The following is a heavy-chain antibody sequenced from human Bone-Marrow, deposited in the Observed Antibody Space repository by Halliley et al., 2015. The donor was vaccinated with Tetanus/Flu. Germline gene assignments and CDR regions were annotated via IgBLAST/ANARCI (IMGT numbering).Heavy chain of an antibody. CDR2: INQSGNP. Sequence: KGRGGIGEINQSGNPTYNPPLKSRVPISVDTPKNQFPLKRRSVPAADTAVYYCASQVAATVTSWGQGALVTVSS. J-gene: IGHJ5*02. V-gene: IGHV4-34*01. CDR3: ASQVAATVTS. D-gene: IGHD2-15*01.